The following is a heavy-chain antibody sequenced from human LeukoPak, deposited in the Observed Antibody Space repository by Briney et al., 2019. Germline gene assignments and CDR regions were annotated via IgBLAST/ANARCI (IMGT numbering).Heavy chain of an antibody. CDR3: ARRDATVTTPFDY. D-gene: IGHD4-17*01. CDR2: IYPGDSDT. J-gene: IGHJ4*02. CDR1: GYSFTSYW. V-gene: IGHV5-51*01. Sequence: GESLKISCTGSGYSFTSYWIGWVRQLPGKGLEWMGIIYPGDSDTRYSPSFQGQVTISADKSISTAYLQWSSLKASDTAMYYCARRDATVTTPFDYWGQGTLVTVSS.